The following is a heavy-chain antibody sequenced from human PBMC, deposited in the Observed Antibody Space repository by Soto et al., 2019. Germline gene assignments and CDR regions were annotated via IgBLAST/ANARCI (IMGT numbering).Heavy chain of an antibody. CDR1: PGSFSSNNW. V-gene: IGHV4-4*02. CDR2: LNDSGGT. J-gene: IGHJ1*01. D-gene: IGHD3-10*01. CDR3: ARGRGGVQH. Sequence: QVQLQESGPGLVKPSETLSLTCGVSPGSFSSNNWWTWVRQPPGQGLEWIGELNDSGGTNYNASLKSRVSISGDTSKNQFSLNLNFVTAADTAVYYCARGRGGVQHWGQGTLVTVSS.